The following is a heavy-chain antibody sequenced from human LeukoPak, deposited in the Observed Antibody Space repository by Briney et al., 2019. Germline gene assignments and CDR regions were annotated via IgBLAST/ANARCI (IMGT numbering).Heavy chain of an antibody. CDR3: ARGAASGSGSYYTSLDY. CDR2: IYYSGST. Sequence: PSETLSLTCTVSGGSISSGGYYWSWIRQHPGKGLEWIGYIYYSGSTYYNPSLKSRVTISVDTSKNQFSLKLSSVTAADTAVYYCARGAASGSGSYYTSLDYWGQGALVTVSS. D-gene: IGHD1-26*01. CDR1: GGSISSGGYY. V-gene: IGHV4-31*03. J-gene: IGHJ4*02.